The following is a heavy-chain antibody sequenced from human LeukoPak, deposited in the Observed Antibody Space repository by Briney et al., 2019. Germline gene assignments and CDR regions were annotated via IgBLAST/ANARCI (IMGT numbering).Heavy chain of an antibody. CDR2: IIPIFGTA. J-gene: IGHJ4*02. CDR1: GGTFSSYA. Sequence: SVKVSCKASGGTFSSYAISWVRQAPGRGLEWMGGIIPIFGTANYAQKFQGRVTITANESTSTAYMELSSLRSEDTAVYYCARVLVATFISRSPFDYWGQGTLVTVSS. D-gene: IGHD5-12*01. CDR3: ARVLVATFISRSPFDY. V-gene: IGHV1-69*13.